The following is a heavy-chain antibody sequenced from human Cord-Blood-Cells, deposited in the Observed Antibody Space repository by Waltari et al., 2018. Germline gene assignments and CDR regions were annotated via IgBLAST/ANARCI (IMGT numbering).Heavy chain of an antibody. V-gene: IGHV1-2*02. CDR1: GYTSTVYY. CDR3: ARFERHGDYDAFDI. CDR2: INPNSGGT. J-gene: IGHJ3*02. Sequence: VQLVQSGAEVTKPGAAVTVSCKASGYTSTVYYMHWVRQAPGQGLEWMGWINPNSGGTNYAQKFQGRVTMTRDTSISTAYMELSRLRSDDTAVYYCARFERHGDYDAFDIWGQGTMVTVSS. D-gene: IGHD4-17*01.